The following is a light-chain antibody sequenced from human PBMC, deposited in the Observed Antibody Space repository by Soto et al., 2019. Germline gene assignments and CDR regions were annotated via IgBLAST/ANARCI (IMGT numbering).Light chain of an antibody. Sequence: QSVLTQPASVSGSPGQSITISCTGTSSDIGRYNYVSWYQQHPGKAPKLMIYEVNKRPSGVPDRFSGSKSGNTASLTVSGLQAEDEADYYCSSYAGSSNVFGTGTKLTVL. V-gene: IGLV2-8*01. J-gene: IGLJ1*01. CDR2: EVN. CDR3: SSYAGSSNV. CDR1: SSDIGRYNY.